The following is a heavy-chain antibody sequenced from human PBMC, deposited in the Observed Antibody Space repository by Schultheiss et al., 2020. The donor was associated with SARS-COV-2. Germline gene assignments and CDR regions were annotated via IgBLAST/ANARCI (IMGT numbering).Heavy chain of an antibody. J-gene: IGHJ5*02. V-gene: IGHV1-18*01. CDR3: ARQAGNWFDP. CDR1: GGTFSSYA. CDR2: VSAYNGNT. D-gene: IGHD3-10*01. Sequence: ASVKVSCKASGGTFSSYAITWVRQAPGQGLEWVGWVSAYNGNTNYAQKFQGRVAMTTDTSTSTAYMELSSLRSEDTAVYYCARQAGNWFDPWGQGTLVTVSS.